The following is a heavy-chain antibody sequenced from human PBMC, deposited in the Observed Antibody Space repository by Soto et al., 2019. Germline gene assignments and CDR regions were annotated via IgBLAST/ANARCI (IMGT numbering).Heavy chain of an antibody. D-gene: IGHD2-15*01. Sequence: GGSLRLSCAASGFTFSNAWMSWVRQAPGKGLEWVGRIKNKTDGGTTDYAAPVKGRFTISRDDSKNTLYLQMNSLKTEDTAVYYCTTARWAKVVVVAAIPIYYYYMDVWGKGTTVTVSS. CDR2: IKNKTDGGTT. CDR1: GFTFSNAW. J-gene: IGHJ6*03. V-gene: IGHV3-15*01. CDR3: TTARWAKVVVVAAIPIYYYYMDV.